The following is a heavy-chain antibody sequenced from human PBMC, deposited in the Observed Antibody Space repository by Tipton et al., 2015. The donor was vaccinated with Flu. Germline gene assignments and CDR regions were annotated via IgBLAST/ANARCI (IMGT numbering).Heavy chain of an antibody. Sequence: TLSLTCTVSGYFISSGYYWGWIRQSPGTGLQWIATIIQSGNAYYNPSLRSQVTISVDTSRNQFSLNLKSVTAADTAVYYCARDRGWPAALDYWSQGILVTVSS. CDR2: IIQSGNA. V-gene: IGHV4-38-2*02. J-gene: IGHJ4*02. CDR1: GYFISSGYY. D-gene: IGHD3-10*01. CDR3: ARDRGWPAALDY.